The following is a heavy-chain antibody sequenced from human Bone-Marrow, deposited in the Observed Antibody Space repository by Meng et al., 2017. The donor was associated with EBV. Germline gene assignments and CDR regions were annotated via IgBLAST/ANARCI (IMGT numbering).Heavy chain of an antibody. V-gene: IGHV1-18*01. CDR3: ARDREGAAAGTLGY. CDR2: ISPYNDIT. D-gene: IGHD6-13*01. J-gene: IGHJ4*02. CDR1: GYTFTSYG. Sequence: QVQLVQAGAEVKKPGASVKVSCKASGYTFTSYGISWVRQAPGQGLEWMAWISPYNDITNFAQKFQDRLTVTTDTSTTTAYMELRSLRFGDTAVYYCARDREGAAAGTLGYWGQGTLVTVSS.